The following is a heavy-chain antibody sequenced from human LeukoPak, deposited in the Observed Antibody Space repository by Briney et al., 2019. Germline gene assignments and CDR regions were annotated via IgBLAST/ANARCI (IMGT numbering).Heavy chain of an antibody. CDR3: AKEEWLLAVYFDY. J-gene: IGHJ4*02. Sequence: GGSLRLSCAASEFSVGSNYMTWVRQAPGKGLGWVSLIYSGGSTYYADSVKGRFTISKDNANNSLYLQMNSLRAEDTAVYYCAKEEWLLAVYFDYWGQGTLVTVSS. CDR1: EFSVGSNY. V-gene: IGHV3-53*01. CDR2: IYSGGST. D-gene: IGHD3-3*01.